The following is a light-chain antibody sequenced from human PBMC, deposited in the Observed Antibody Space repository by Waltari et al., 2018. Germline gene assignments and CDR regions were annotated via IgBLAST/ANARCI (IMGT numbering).Light chain of an antibody. CDR2: DVS. CDR3: CSFTGRSTWV. CDR1: SSDVGGYNY. Sequence: QSALPQPASVSGSPGQSITISCTGTSSDVGGYNYVSWYQQHPGKVPKLLIFDVSNPPAGVSNRFSDSKSGNTASLTISGLQAEDESDYYCCSFTGRSTWVFGGGTKVTVL. J-gene: IGLJ3*02. V-gene: IGLV2-14*01.